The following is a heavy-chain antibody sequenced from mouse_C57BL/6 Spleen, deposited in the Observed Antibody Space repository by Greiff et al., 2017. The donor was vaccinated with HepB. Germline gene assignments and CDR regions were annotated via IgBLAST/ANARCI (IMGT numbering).Heavy chain of an antibody. CDR1: GFTFSSYG. V-gene: IGHV5-6*01. CDR3: ARGGYDGGFAY. Sequence: EVQGVESGGDLVKPGGSLKLSCAASGFTFSSYGMSWVRQTPDKRLEWVATISSGGSYTYYPDSVKGRFTISRDNAKNTLYLQMSSLKSEDTAMYYCARGGYDGGFAYWGQGTLVTVSA. CDR2: ISSGGSYT. J-gene: IGHJ3*01. D-gene: IGHD2-2*01.